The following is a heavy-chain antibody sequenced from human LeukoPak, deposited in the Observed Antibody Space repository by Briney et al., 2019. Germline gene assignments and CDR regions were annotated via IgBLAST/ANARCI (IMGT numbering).Heavy chain of an antibody. D-gene: IGHD1-1*01. CDR2: IFYSGNT. CDR1: GGSISSSSYY. CDR3: ARHGTVVSRGTFDP. J-gene: IGHJ5*02. Sequence: SEALSLTCTVSGGSISSSSYYWAWIRQPPGEGLEWIGSIFYSGNTYYNPSLKSRVTISVDTSKNQFSLKLSSVTAADTTVYYCARHGTVVSRGTFDPWGQGTLVTVSS. V-gene: IGHV4-39*01.